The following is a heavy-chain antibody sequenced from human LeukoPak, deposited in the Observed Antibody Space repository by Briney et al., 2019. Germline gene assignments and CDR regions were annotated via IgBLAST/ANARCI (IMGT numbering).Heavy chain of an antibody. CDR2: IYYSGST. J-gene: IGHJ5*02. CDR3: AREPEQQPNWFDP. Sequence: KPSETLSLTCTVSGGSISSGGYYWSWIRQHPGKGLEWIGCIYYSGSTYYNPSLKSRVTISVDTSKNQFSLKLSSVTAADTAVYYCAREPEQQPNWFDPWGQGTLVTVSS. CDR1: GGSISSGGYY. D-gene: IGHD6-13*01. V-gene: IGHV4-31*03.